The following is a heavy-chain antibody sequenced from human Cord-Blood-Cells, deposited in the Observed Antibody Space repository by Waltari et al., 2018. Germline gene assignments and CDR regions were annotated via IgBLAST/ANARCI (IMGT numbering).Heavy chain of an antibody. J-gene: IGHJ5*02. D-gene: IGHD6-13*01. CDR1: GGTFSSYT. CDR2: IIPILGIA. V-gene: IGHV1-69*02. CDR3: ARGSSSCYWFDP. Sequence: QVQLVQSGAEVKKPGSSVKVSCKASGGTFSSYTISWVRQAPGQGLEWMGRIIPILGIANYAQKFQGRVTITADNSTSTAYMELSSLRSEDTAVYYCARGSSSCYWFDPWRQGTLVTVSS.